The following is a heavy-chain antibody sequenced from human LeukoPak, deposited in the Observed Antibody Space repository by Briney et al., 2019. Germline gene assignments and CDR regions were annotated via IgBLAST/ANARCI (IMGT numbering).Heavy chain of an antibody. Sequence: PSETLSLTCAVYGGSFSGYYWSWIRQPPGKGLEWIGEINHSGSTNYNPSLKSRVTISVDTSKNQFSLKLSSVTAADTAVYYCAGNSATKYSYGLFYYYYYMDVWGKGTTVTVSS. D-gene: IGHD5-18*01. CDR1: GGSFSGYY. CDR3: AGNSATKYSYGLFYYYYYMDV. CDR2: INHSGST. J-gene: IGHJ6*03. V-gene: IGHV4-34*01.